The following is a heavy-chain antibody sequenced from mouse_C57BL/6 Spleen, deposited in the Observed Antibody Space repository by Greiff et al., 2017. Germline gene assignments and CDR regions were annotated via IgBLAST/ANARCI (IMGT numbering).Heavy chain of an antibody. Sequence: DVMLVESGGGLVKPGGSLKLSCAASGFTFSSYAMSWVRQTPEKRLEWVATISDGGSYTYYPDNVKGRFTISRDNAKNNLYLQMSHLKSEDTAMYYCARDGPTVVARGYFDVWGTGTTVTVSS. J-gene: IGHJ1*03. D-gene: IGHD1-1*01. CDR1: GFTFSSYA. V-gene: IGHV5-4*01. CDR2: ISDGGSYT. CDR3: ARDGPTVVARGYFDV.